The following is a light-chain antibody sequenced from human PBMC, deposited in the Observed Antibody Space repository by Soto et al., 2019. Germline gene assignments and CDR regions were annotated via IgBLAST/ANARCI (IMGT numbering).Light chain of an antibody. J-gene: IGKJ2*01. V-gene: IGKV3-15*01. CDR3: QQYINWRRT. CDR1: QSVSSN. CDR2: VAS. Sequence: EIVMTQSPATLSVSPGETATLSCRASQSVSSNLAWYQQKPGQAPRLLIYVASTRATGIPARFTGSGSGTEFTLTISSLQSEDFAVYYCQQYINWRRTFGQGTKLEIK.